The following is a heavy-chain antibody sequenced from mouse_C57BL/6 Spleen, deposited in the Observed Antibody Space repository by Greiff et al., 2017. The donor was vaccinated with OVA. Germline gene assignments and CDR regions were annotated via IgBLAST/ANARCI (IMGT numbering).Heavy chain of an antibody. V-gene: IGHV1-80*01. J-gene: IGHJ4*01. Sequence: VKLMESGAELVKPGASVKISCKASGYAFSSYWMNWVKQRPGKGLEWIGQIYPGDGDTNYNGKFKGKATLTADKSSSTAYMQLSSLTSEDSAVYFCARYSNYDDDLYYAMDYWGQGTSVTVSS. D-gene: IGHD2-4*01. CDR3: ARYSNYDDDLYYAMDY. CDR2: IYPGDGDT. CDR1: GYAFSSYW.